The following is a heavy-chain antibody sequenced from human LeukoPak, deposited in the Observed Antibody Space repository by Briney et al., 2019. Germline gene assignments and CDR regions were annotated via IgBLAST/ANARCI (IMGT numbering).Heavy chain of an antibody. J-gene: IGHJ5*02. CDR1: GGSISSYY. Sequence: PSETPSLTRTVSGGSISSYYWSWIRQPPGKGLEWIGYIYYSGSTNYNPSLKSRVTISVDTSKNQFSLKLSSVTAADTAVYYCARVEQQLVMGGWFDPWGQGTLVTVSS. CDR2: IYYSGST. V-gene: IGHV4-59*01. D-gene: IGHD6-13*01. CDR3: ARVEQQLVMGGWFDP.